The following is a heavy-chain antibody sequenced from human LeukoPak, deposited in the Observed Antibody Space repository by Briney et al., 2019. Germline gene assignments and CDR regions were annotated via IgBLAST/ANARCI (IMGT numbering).Heavy chain of an antibody. D-gene: IGHD3-3*01. V-gene: IGHV1-46*01. CDR1: GYTFTSYY. CDR3: AREGEAYYDFWSGSPRHLDI. CDR2: INPSGGST. J-gene: IGHJ3*02. Sequence: ASVKVSCKASGYTFTSYYMHWVRQAPGQGLEWMGIINPSGGSTSYAQKFQGRVTMTRDTSTSTVYMGLSSLRSEDTAVYYCAREGEAYYDFWSGSPRHLDIWGQGTMVTVSS.